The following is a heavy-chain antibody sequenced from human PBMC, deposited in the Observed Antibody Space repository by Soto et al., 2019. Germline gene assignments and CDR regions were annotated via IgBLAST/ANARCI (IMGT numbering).Heavy chain of an antibody. Sequence: SQTLSLTCAISGGSVSSNSAAWNWIRQSPSRGLEWLGRTYYRSKWYNDYAVSVKSRITINPDTSKNQFSLQLNSVTPEDTAVYYCAREGSYYYGSGSYYNGPQYYGMDVWGQGTTVTVSS. D-gene: IGHD3-10*01. V-gene: IGHV6-1*01. CDR2: TYYRSKWYN. CDR3: AREGSYYYGSGSYYNGPQYYGMDV. CDR1: GGSVSSNSAA. J-gene: IGHJ6*02.